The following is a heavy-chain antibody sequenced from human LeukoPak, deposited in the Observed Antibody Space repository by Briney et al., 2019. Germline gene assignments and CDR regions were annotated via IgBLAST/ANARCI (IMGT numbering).Heavy chain of an antibody. J-gene: IGHJ6*02. V-gene: IGHV1-46*01. CDR2: INPSGGST. Sequence: ASVKVSCKASGYTFTSYYMHWVRQAPGQGLEWMGIINPSGGSTSYAQKFQGRVTMTRDTSTSTVYMELSSLGSEDTAVYYCARDRTSGVVVVPSDGMDVWGQGTTVTVSS. CDR3: ARDRTSGVVVVPSDGMDV. D-gene: IGHD2-2*01. CDR1: GYTFTSYY.